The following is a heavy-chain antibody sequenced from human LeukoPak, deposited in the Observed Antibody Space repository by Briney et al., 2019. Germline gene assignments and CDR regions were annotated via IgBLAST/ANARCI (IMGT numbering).Heavy chain of an antibody. CDR2: IWYDGNNK. Sequence: GGSLRLSCAASGFTFSSYGMYWVRQAPGRGLEWVALIWYDGNNKYYADSVKGRFTISRDDSKNTLYLQMNSLRAEDTAVYYCVRYCNGGSCYRDAFDIWGQGTMVTVSS. D-gene: IGHD2-15*01. CDR1: GFTFSSYG. CDR3: VRYCNGGSCYRDAFDI. V-gene: IGHV3-33*01. J-gene: IGHJ3*02.